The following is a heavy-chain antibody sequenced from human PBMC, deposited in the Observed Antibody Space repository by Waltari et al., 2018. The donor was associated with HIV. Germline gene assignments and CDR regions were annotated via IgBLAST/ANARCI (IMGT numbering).Heavy chain of an antibody. D-gene: IGHD3-3*01. CDR3: ARVHYDFCPDY. CDR2: ISSSRSTI. J-gene: IGHJ4*02. V-gene: IGHV3-48*01. Sequence: EVQLVESGGGLVQPGGSLRLSCAASGFTFSSYSMNWVRQAPGKGLEWVSYISSSRSTIYYADSVKGRFTISRDKAKNALYLQMNSLRAEDTAVYYCARVHYDFCPDYWGQGTLVTVSS. CDR1: GFTFSSYS.